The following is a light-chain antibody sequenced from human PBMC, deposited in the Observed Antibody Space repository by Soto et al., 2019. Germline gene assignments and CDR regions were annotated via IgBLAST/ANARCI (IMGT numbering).Light chain of an antibody. Sequence: EIVMTQSPATLSLSPGERATLPCRASQSVSSNLAWYQQKPGQAPRLLIYGASTRATGIPARGSGSGSGTEFTLTISSLQSEYFEVYYCQQYNNWSITFGQGTRLEIK. CDR2: GAS. CDR3: QQYNNWSIT. J-gene: IGKJ5*01. CDR1: QSVSSN. V-gene: IGKV3-15*01.